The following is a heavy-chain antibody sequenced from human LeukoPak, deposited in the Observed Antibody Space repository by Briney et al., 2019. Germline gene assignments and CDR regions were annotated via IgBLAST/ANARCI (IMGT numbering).Heavy chain of an antibody. Sequence: SVKVSCKASGGTFSSYAISWVRQAPGQGLEWMGGIIPIFGTANYAQKFQGRVTITTDESTSTAYMELSSLRSEDTAVYYCARSGSDCSSTNCETNWFDPWGQGTLVTVSS. D-gene: IGHD2-2*01. J-gene: IGHJ5*02. CDR3: ARSGSDCSSTNCETNWFDP. CDR1: GGTFSSYA. CDR2: IIPIFGTA. V-gene: IGHV1-69*05.